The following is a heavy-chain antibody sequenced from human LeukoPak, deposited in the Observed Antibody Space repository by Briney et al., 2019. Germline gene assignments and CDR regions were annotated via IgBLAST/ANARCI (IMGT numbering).Heavy chain of an antibody. J-gene: IGHJ4*02. V-gene: IGHV3-74*01. CDR2: INDDGSDT. Sequence: GGSLRLSCAASGFTFKLYWMHWVRQVPGKRPVWVSRINDDGSDTIYADSVRGRFTISRDNAKNSLYLQMNSLRAEDTAVYYCASRLAYDYWGQGTLVTVSS. CDR3: ASRLAYDY. CDR1: GFTFKLYW. D-gene: IGHD4-11*01.